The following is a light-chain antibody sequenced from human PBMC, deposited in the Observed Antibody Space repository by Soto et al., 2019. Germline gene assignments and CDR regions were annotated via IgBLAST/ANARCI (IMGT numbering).Light chain of an antibody. J-gene: IGKJ2*01. V-gene: IGKV1-33*01. CDR3: QHYDNLPRYT. CDR2: EAS. Sequence: DIQMTQSPSSLSTSVGERVTITCQASQDISNSLNWYQQKPGKAPNLLIYEASKLQTGVPSRFSGGGSGTHLTFTISNLQPEDIATYYCQHYDNLPRYTFGLGTKVDIK. CDR1: QDISNS.